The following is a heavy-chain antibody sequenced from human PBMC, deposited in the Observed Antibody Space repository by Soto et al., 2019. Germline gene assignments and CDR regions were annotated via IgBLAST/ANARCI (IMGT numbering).Heavy chain of an antibody. J-gene: IGHJ4*02. CDR1: GGPMDHW. D-gene: IGHD5-18*01. V-gene: IGHV4-4*02. Sequence: SETLSLTCTVSGGPMDHWWSWGRQPPGRGLEWIGEIYHSGGTHYNPSLKRRVTISVDTSKNQFSLKLSSVTAADTAVYYCARGYGRNFDYWGQGTLVTVSS. CDR3: ARGYGRNFDY. CDR2: IYHSGGT.